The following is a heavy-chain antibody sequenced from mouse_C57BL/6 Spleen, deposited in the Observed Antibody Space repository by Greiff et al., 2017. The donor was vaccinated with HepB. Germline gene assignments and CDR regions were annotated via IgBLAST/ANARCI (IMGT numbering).Heavy chain of an antibody. CDR3: ARVGYYDYDMDY. CDR1: GYTFTSYW. Sequence: QVQLQQPGAELVRPGSSVKLSCKASGYTFTSYWMHWVKQRPIQGLEWIGNIDPSDSETHYNQKFKDKATLTVDKSSSTAYMQLSSLTSEDSAVYYCARVGYYDYDMDYWGQGTTLTVSS. D-gene: IGHD2-4*01. J-gene: IGHJ2*01. CDR2: IDPSDSET. V-gene: IGHV1-52*01.